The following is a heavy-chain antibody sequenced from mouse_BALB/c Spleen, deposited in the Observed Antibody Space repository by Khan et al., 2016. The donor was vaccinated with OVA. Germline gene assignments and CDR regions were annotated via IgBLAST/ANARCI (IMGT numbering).Heavy chain of an antibody. CDR3: ARSGDGNPFAY. CDR2: INPSNGDT. Sequence: QVQLQQPGAELVKPGASVKISCKASGYTFTSFYMYWVKQRPGQGLEWIGGINPSNGDTHFYEKFKSKATLTVDKSSTTAYMQFSSLTSEDSAVYSCARSGDGNPFAYWGQGILFTVSA. V-gene: IGHV1S81*02. CDR1: GYTFTSFY. D-gene: IGHD2-3*01. J-gene: IGHJ3*01.